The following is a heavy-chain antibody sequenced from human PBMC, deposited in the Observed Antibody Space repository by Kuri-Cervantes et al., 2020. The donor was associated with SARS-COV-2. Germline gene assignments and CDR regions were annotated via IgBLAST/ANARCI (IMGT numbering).Heavy chain of an antibody. D-gene: IGHD2-2*01. CDR2: IHYSGKT. V-gene: IGHV4-61*01. Sequence: SQTLSLTCTVSSRSVSGGSYYWSWIRQTPGKGLEWIGCIHYSGKTKYNPSLERRVTISVDTSKSQFSLEVNSVTAADTAVYYCARVGVVPAGMARRTDYYYYMDVWGKGTTVTVSS. J-gene: IGHJ6*03. CDR1: SRSVSGGSYY. CDR3: ARVGVVPAGMARRTDYYYYMDV.